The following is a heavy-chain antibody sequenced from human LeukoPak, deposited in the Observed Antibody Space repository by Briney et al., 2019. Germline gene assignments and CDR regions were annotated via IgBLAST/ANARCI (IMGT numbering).Heavy chain of an antibody. D-gene: IGHD1-26*01. Sequence: GGSLRLSCAASGFTFSSYAMHWVRQAPGKGLEYVSAISSNGGSTYYANSVKGRFTISRDNSKNTLYLQMGSLRAEDMAVYYCARAGVGGGYSYWGQGTLVTVSS. V-gene: IGHV3-64*01. J-gene: IGHJ4*02. CDR1: GFTFSSYA. CDR3: ARAGVGGGYSY. CDR2: ISSNGGST.